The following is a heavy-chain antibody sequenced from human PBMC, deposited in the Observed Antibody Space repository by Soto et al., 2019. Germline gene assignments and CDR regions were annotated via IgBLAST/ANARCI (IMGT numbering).Heavy chain of an antibody. J-gene: IGHJ4*02. V-gene: IGHV3-48*02. CDR2: ISTSGATR. Sequence: EVQLVESGGGLVQPGGSLRLSCVASGFTFSTDTMNWVRQAPGKGLEWVAHISTSGATRYYADSVKGRFTISRDNAKTSLYLQMDGRRNEDTAVYYCARFFGSGFDYWGQGTLVTVSS. D-gene: IGHD6-19*01. CDR3: ARFFGSGFDY. CDR1: GFTFSTDT.